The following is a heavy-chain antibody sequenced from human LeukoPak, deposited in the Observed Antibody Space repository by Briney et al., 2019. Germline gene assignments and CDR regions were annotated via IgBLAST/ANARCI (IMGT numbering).Heavy chain of an antibody. V-gene: IGHV1-18*01. J-gene: IGHJ6*03. Sequence: GASVKVSCKASGYTFTSYDISWVRQAPGQGLEWMGCISTHNGNTKYAQKLQGRVTMTTDTPTSTAYMELRSLRSDDTAVYYCARNGSGTYYNGPDYYMDVWGKGTTVIVSS. CDR1: GYTFTSYD. CDR2: ISTHNGNT. D-gene: IGHD3-10*01. CDR3: ARNGSGTYYNGPDYYMDV.